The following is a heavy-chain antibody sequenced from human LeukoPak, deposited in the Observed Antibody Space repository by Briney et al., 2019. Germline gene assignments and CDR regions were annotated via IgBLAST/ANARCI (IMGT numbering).Heavy chain of an antibody. J-gene: IGHJ1*01. V-gene: IGHV1-18*01. D-gene: IGHD2-21*02. CDR3: ARDGGNCGGDCFYFQH. Sequence: ASVKVSCKASGGTFSSYAISWVRQAPGQGLEWMGWISAYNGNTNSAQKLQGRVTVTTDTSTSTAYMELRSLRSEDTAVYYCARDGGNCGGDCFYFQHWGQGTLVTVSS. CDR2: ISAYNGNT. CDR1: GGTFSSYA.